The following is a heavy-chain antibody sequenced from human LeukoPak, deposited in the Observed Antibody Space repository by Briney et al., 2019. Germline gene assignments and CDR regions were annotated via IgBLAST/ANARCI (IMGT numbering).Heavy chain of an antibody. Sequence: PGGSLRLSCSASGFTFSTYAMHWVRQAPGKGLEYVSAISRNGGRTYYADSVKGRFTISRDNSKHTLYPQMHSLRAEDTSVYYCVKSPPSGGGVDYWGQGTLVTVSS. CDR3: VKSPPSGGGVDY. D-gene: IGHD3-10*01. CDR1: GFTFSTYA. CDR2: ISRNGGRT. J-gene: IGHJ4*02. V-gene: IGHV3-64D*08.